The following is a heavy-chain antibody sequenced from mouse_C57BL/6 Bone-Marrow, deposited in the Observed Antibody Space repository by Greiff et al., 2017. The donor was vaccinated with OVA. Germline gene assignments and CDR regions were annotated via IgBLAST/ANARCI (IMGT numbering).Heavy chain of an antibody. CDR3: TTGPHGGFAY. V-gene: IGHV14-4*01. D-gene: IGHD6-1*01. J-gene: IGHJ3*01. Sequence: VQLQQSGAELVRPGASVKLSCTASGFNIKDDYMHWVKQRPEQGLEWIGWIDPENGDTEYASKFQGKATITADTSSNTAYLQLSSLTSEDTAVYYCTTGPHGGFAYWGQGTLVTVSA. CDR1: GFNIKDDY. CDR2: IDPENGDT.